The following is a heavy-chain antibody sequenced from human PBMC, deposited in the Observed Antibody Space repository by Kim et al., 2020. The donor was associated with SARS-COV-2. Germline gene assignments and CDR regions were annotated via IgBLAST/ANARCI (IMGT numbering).Heavy chain of an antibody. Sequence: VKGRFTVARDNSKSTLYLQMNSLRAEDTAVYYCARDGYCSSSSCSDLIDYWGQGTLVTVSS. D-gene: IGHD2-2*03. V-gene: IGHV3-30*07. CDR3: ARDGYCSSSSCSDLIDY. J-gene: IGHJ4*02.